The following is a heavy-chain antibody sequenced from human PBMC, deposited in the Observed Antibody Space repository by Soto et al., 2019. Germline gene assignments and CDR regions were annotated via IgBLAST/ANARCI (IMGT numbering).Heavy chain of an antibody. Sequence: SETLSLTCTVSGGSISSYYWSWIRQPPGKGLEWIGYIYYSGSTNYNPSLKSRVTISVDTSKNQFSLKLSSVTAADTAVYYCARTYYYDSSGYYSITYFDYWGQGTLVTVSS. D-gene: IGHD3-22*01. J-gene: IGHJ4*02. V-gene: IGHV4-59*01. CDR2: IYYSGST. CDR3: ARTYYYDSSGYYSITYFDY. CDR1: GGSISSYY.